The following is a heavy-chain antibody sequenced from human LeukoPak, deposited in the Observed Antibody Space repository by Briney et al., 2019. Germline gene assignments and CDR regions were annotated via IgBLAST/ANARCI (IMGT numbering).Heavy chain of an antibody. D-gene: IGHD6-13*01. V-gene: IGHV4-39*01. CDR2: IYYSGST. CDR3: ARSEAGTIDY. Sequence: SETLSLTCTVSGGSISSSSYYWGWIRQPPGKGLEWIGSIYYSGSTYYNPSLKSRVTISVDTSKNQFSLHLNSVTPEDTAVYYCARSEAGTIDYWGQGTLVTVSS. J-gene: IGHJ4*02. CDR1: GGSISSSSYY.